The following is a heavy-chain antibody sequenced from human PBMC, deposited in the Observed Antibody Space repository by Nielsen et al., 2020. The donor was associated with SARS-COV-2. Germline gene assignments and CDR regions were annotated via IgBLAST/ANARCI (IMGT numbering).Heavy chain of an antibody. CDR2: ISSSSSYI. D-gene: IGHD1-20*01. J-gene: IGHJ3*02. CDR1: GFTFSSYS. CDR3: ASSSNWNPGAFDI. Sequence: GESLKISCAASGFTFSSYSMNWVRQAPGKGLEWVSSISSSSSYIYYADSVKGRFTISRDNAKNSLYLQMNSLRAEDTAVYYCASSSNWNPGAFDIWGQGTVVTVSS. V-gene: IGHV3-21*01.